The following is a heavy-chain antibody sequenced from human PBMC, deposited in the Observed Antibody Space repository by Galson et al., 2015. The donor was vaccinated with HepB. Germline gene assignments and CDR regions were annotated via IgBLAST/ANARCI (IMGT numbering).Heavy chain of an antibody. D-gene: IGHD3-22*01. J-gene: IGHJ6*02. Sequence: SVKVSCKASGGTFSSYAISWVRQAPGQGLEWMGGIIPIFGTANYAQKFQGRVTITADKSTSTAYMELSSLRSEDTAVYYCARNYYDSSGYYGTWYYYYGMDVWGQGTTVTVSS. CDR1: GGTFSSYA. CDR2: IIPIFGTA. V-gene: IGHV1-69*06. CDR3: ARNYYDSSGYYGTWYYYYGMDV.